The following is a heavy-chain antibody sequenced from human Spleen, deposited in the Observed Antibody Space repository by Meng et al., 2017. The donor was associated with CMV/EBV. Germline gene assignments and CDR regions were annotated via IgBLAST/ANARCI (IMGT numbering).Heavy chain of an antibody. CDR2: IYHSGNT. CDR3: ARSNWNYDFALDY. V-gene: IGHV4-31*02. CDR1: GGSISRGGYY. J-gene: IGHJ4*02. Sequence: VSGGSISRGGYYWSWIRQHPGKGLEWIGYIYHSGNTYYDPSLKSRTSISVDTSKNQFSLKLSSVTAADTAVYFCARSNWNYDFALDYWGQGTLVTVSS. D-gene: IGHD1-7*01.